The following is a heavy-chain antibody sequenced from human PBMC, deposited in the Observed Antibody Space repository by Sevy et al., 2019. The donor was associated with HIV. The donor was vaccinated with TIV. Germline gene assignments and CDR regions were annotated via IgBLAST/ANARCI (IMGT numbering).Heavy chain of an antibody. V-gene: IGHV3-11*01. CDR2: ISNSGGDI. D-gene: IGHD3-10*01. CDR3: AREGMVSPDAFDS. CDR1: EFIFSDYY. J-gene: IGHJ3*01. Sequence: GGSLRLSCTASEFIFSDYYMSWFRQAPGKGLEWVSYISNSGGDIHYEDSVKGRFTISRDNTKNSLYLQMNSLRAEDTAVYYCAREGMVSPDAFDSWGQGTVVTVSS.